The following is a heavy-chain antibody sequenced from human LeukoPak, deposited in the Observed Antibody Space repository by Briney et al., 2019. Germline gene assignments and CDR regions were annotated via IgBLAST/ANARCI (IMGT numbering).Heavy chain of an antibody. Sequence: ASVKVSCKASGYTFTSYYMHWVRQAPGQGLEWMGIINPSGGSTSYAQKFQGRVTMTRDTSTSTVYMELSSLRSEDTAVYYCARDSLAYYYDSSGYYYFDYWGQGTLVTVSS. CDR1: GYTFTSYY. CDR2: INPSGGST. CDR3: ARDSLAYYYDSSGYYYFDY. D-gene: IGHD3-22*01. V-gene: IGHV1-46*01. J-gene: IGHJ4*02.